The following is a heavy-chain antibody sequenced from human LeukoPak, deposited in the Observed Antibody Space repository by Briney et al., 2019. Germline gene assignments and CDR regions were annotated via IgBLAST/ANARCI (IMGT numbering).Heavy chain of an antibody. J-gene: IGHJ4*02. CDR2: ISGNGGNT. CDR1: GFTFSSYA. V-gene: IGHV3-64D*09. Sequence: GGSLRLSCSASGFTFSSYAVHWVRQAPGKGLEYVSAISGNGGNTYYADSLKGRFTISRDNSKNTLYLQMSSLRAEDTAVYYCVITSATGPLDYWGQGTLVTVSS. D-gene: IGHD6-6*01. CDR3: VITSATGPLDY.